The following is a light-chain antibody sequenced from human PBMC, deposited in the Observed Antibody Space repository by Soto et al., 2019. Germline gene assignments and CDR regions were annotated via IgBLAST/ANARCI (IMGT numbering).Light chain of an antibody. Sequence: EIVLTQSPGTLSLSPGERATLSCRASKSVSSSYLAWYQQKPGQAPRLLIYGASSRATGIPDRFSGSGSGTDFTLTISRLEPEDFSVYYCQQYGSSPLTFGAGTKVEIK. V-gene: IGKV3-20*01. CDR2: GAS. CDR3: QQYGSSPLT. CDR1: KSVSSSY. J-gene: IGKJ4*01.